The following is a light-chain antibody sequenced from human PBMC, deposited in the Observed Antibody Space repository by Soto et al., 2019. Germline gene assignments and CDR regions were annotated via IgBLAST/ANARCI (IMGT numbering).Light chain of an antibody. Sequence: QSVLTQPASVSGSPGQSITISCTGTSSDIGDSNYVSWYQQHPGKAPKLVIYDVSNRPSGVSNRFSGSKSANTASLTISGLQAEDEADYYCSGFRGRSSSYVCGTGTKVTVL. CDR2: DVS. J-gene: IGLJ1*01. V-gene: IGLV2-14*03. CDR1: SSDIGDSNY. CDR3: SGFRGRSSSYV.